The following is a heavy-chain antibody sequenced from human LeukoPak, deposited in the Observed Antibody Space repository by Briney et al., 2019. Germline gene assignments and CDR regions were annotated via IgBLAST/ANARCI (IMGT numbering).Heavy chain of an antibody. V-gene: IGHV5-10-1*01. CDR3: ARREYSYGTWGY. Sequence: PGESLKISCKAQGYSFSNYWISWVRQMPGKGLEWMGRIDPSDSFTKYSPSFEGHVTISVDKSISTAYLQWSSLRASDTAMYYCARREYSYGTWGYWGQGTLVTVSS. D-gene: IGHD5-18*01. CDR1: GYSFSNYW. CDR2: IDPSDSFT. J-gene: IGHJ4*02.